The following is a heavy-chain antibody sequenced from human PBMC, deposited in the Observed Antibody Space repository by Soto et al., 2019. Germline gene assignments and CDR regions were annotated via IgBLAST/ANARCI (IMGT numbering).Heavy chain of an antibody. CDR2: INPSGGST. CDR1: GYTFTSYY. Sequence: ASVKVSCKASGYTFTSYYMHWVRQAPGQGLEWMGIINPSGGSTSYAQKFQGRVTMTRDTSTSTVYMELSSLRSEDTAVYYCARDSRGSIFGVVMIYYYYGMDVWGQGTTVTAP. D-gene: IGHD3-3*01. CDR3: ARDSRGSIFGVVMIYYYYGMDV. V-gene: IGHV1-46*01. J-gene: IGHJ6*02.